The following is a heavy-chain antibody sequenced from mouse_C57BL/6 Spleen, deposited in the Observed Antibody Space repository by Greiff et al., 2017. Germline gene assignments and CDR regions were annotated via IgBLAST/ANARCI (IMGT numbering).Heavy chain of an antibody. CDR1: GFTFTDYY. CDR2: IRNKANGYTT. J-gene: IGHJ4*01. Sequence: EVKLVESGGGLVQPGGSLSLSCAASGFTFTDYYMSWVRQPPGKALEWLGFIRNKANGYTTEYSASVKGRFTISRDNSQSILYLQMNALRAEDSATYYCARYMVTTGGDYWGQGTSVTVSS. V-gene: IGHV7-3*01. CDR3: ARYMVTTGGDY. D-gene: IGHD2-2*01.